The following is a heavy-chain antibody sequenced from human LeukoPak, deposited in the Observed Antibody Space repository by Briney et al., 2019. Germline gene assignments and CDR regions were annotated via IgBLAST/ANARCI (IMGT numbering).Heavy chain of an antibody. V-gene: IGHV4-4*02. CDR3: AGLVYGGASYFDY. D-gene: IGHD4-23*01. J-gene: IGHJ4*02. Sequence: SETLSLTCTVSGGSISSSNWWSWVRQPPGKGLEWIGEIYHSGSTNYNPSLKSRVTISVDTSKNQFSLKLSSVTAADTAVYYCAGLVYGGASYFDYWGPGTLVTVSS. CDR1: GGSISSSNW. CDR2: IYHSGST.